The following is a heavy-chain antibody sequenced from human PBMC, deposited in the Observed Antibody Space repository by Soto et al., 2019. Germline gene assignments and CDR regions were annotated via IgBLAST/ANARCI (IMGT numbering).Heavy chain of an antibody. D-gene: IGHD2-15*01. CDR1: GYSMSSGFH. Sequence: PSETLSLTCAVSGYSMSSGFHWGWIRQPPGKGLEGSGSMYHSGTTYYNPSLKRRVTISIDTSKTLSSLKLRAVTAADTAVYYCARDSLAEIGHWGQGTLVTVSS. J-gene: IGHJ4*02. CDR3: ARDSLAEIGH. V-gene: IGHV4-38-2*02. CDR2: MYHSGTT.